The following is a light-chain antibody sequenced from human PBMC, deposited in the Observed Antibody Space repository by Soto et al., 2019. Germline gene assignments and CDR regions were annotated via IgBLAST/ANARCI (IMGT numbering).Light chain of an antibody. Sequence: DIQMTQSPSTLSASVGDRVTITCRASQSMSRWLAWYQQKPGKAPNLLIYDASSLEGGVPARFSGSGSGTECPLTISSLQADDFATYYCQHYNSYPLSFGVGTKVEIK. V-gene: IGKV1-5*01. J-gene: IGKJ4*01. CDR2: DAS. CDR3: QHYNSYPLS. CDR1: QSMSRW.